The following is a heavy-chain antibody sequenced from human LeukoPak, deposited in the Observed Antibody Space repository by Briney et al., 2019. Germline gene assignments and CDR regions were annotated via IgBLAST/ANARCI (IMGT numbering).Heavy chain of an antibody. CDR1: GYSFANYW. CDR3: ARRGPNAPFDY. V-gene: IGHV5-51*01. CDR2: IYPGDSDT. Sequence: GESLKISCKGSGYSFANYWIGWVRQMPGKGLEGMGIIYPGDSDTRYSPSFQGQVTISADKSISTAYLQWSTLKASDTAMYYCARRGPNAPFDYWGQGTLVTVSS. J-gene: IGHJ4*02.